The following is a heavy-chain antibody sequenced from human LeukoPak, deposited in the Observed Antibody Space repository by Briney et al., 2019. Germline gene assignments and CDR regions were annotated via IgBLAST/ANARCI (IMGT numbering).Heavy chain of an antibody. CDR2: ISGSGGST. CDR3: AKDKAYYYDSSGYWRFVLDAFDI. D-gene: IGHD3-22*01. J-gene: IGHJ3*02. CDR1: GFTFSNAW. V-gene: IGHV3-23*01. Sequence: PGGSLRLSCAASGFTFSNAWMSWVRQAPGKGLEWVSAISGSGGSTYYADSVKGRFTISRDNSKNTLYLQMNSLRAEDTAVYYCAKDKAYYYDSSGYWRFVLDAFDIWGQGTMVTVSS.